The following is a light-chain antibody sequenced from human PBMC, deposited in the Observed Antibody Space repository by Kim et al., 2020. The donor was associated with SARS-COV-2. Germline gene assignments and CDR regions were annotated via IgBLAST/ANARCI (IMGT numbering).Light chain of an antibody. CDR2: DDS. V-gene: IGLV3-21*02. J-gene: IGLJ2*01. CDR3: QGWDSSSDTRV. CDR1: NFGSKS. Sequence: SYELTQPPSVSVAPGQTARITCGGDNFGSKSVHWYQQKPGQAPVLVIYDDSDRPSGIPERFSGSTSGNTATLTISRGEAEDEADYYCQGWDSSSDTRVFGGGTQLTVL.